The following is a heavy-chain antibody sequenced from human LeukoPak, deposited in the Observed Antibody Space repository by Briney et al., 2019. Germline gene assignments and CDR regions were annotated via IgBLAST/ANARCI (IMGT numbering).Heavy chain of an antibody. CDR1: GGTFSGYY. V-gene: IGHV4-34*01. CDR3: ARGPDSSSWYPIYYYGMDV. CDR2: INHSGST. Sequence: PSETLSLTCAVYGGTFSGYYWSWIRQPPGKGLEWIGEINHSGSTNYNPSLKSRVTISVDTSKNQFSLKLSSVTAADTAVYYCARGPDSSSWYPIYYYGMDVWGQGTTVTVSS. D-gene: IGHD6-13*01. J-gene: IGHJ6*02.